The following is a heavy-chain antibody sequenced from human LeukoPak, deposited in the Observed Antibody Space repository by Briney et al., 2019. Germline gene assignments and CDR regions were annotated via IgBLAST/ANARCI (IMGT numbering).Heavy chain of an antibody. CDR2: INHSGST. CDR3: ARGQDAVTTGYYYYGMDV. J-gene: IGHJ6*02. D-gene: IGHD4-17*01. V-gene: IGHV4-34*01. Sequence: SETLSLTCTVSGGSISSYYWSWIRQPPGKGLEWIGEINHSGSTNYNPSLKSRVTISVDTSKNQFSLKLSSVTAADTAVYYCARGQDAVTTGYYYYGMDVWGQGTTVTVSS. CDR1: GGSISSYY.